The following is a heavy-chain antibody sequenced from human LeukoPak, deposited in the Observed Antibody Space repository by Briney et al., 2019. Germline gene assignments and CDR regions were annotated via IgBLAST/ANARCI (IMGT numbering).Heavy chain of an antibody. V-gene: IGHV3-48*02. J-gene: IGHJ2*01. D-gene: IGHD4-17*01. CDR1: GFTFSSYS. Sequence: GGSLRLSCAASGFTFSSYSMNWVRQAPGKGLEWVSYITSSSSIYYADSVKGRFTISRDNAKNSLYLQMNSLRDEDTAVYYCARVEGTVTEGWYFDLWGRGTLVTVSS. CDR3: ARVEGTVTEGWYFDL. CDR2: ITSSSSI.